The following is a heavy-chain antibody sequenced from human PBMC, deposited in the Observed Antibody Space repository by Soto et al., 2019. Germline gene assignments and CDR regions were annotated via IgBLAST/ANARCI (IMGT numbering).Heavy chain of an antibody. J-gene: IGHJ4*02. CDR3: ARDVRDSLHYDSSGYSD. CDR1: GYTFTSYT. V-gene: IGHV1-3*01. D-gene: IGHD3-22*01. Sequence: AAVKVSCKASGYTFTSYTMHWVRQAPGQRLEWMGWINAGNGNTKYSQKFQGRVTISRDTSARTAYMELSSLRSEDTAVYYCARDVRDSLHYDSSGYSDWAQGTLDTVSS. CDR2: INAGNGNT.